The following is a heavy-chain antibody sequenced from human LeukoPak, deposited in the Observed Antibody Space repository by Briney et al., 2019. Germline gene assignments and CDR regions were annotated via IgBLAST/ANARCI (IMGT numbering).Heavy chain of an antibody. CDR1: GFPFSDYA. CDR3: AKAPVTTCRGAFCYPFDY. J-gene: IGHJ4*02. V-gene: IGHV3-23*01. D-gene: IGHD2-15*01. CDR2: ISDTGNT. Sequence: GGSLRLSCAASGFPFSDYAMSWVRQAPGKGLEWVSAISDTGNTYHADSVKGRFTISRGSSKNTLFLQMNRLRPEDAAVYYCAKAPVTTCRGAFCYPFDYWGLGTLVTVSS.